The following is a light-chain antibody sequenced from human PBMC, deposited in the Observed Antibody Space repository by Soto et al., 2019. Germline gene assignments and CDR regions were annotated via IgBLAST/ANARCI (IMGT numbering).Light chain of an antibody. V-gene: IGKV1-5*03. Sequence: DIQMTQSPSTLSASLRDRVTITCRASQTISSWLAWFQQRPGRAPKFLIYKASSLKNGVPLRFSGSGSGTEFTLTISSLQADDFATYYCQQYSNYSEAFGQGTKVDI. CDR2: KAS. CDR3: QQYSNYSEA. J-gene: IGKJ1*01. CDR1: QTISSW.